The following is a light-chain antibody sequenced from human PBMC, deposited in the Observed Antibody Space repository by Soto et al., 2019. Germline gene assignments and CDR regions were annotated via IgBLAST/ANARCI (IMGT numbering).Light chain of an antibody. CDR2: DAS. CDR3: QQYNFWPPLT. Sequence: EIVMTQSPATLSVSPGERATLSCRASQSVNSNLAWYRQKPGQAPRLLISDASTRATGVPARFSGSGSGTEFTLTISSLQSEDSGIDYYQQYNFWPPLTFGGGNKVEIK. V-gene: IGKV3-15*01. J-gene: IGKJ4*01. CDR1: QSVNSN.